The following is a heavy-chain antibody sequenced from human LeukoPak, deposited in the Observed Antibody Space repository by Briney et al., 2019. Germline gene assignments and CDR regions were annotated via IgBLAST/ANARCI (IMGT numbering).Heavy chain of an antibody. CDR2: ISGSGGST. CDR1: GFTFSSYA. CDR3: AKPMTYYDSSGYYPLDC. D-gene: IGHD3-22*01. Sequence: GGSLRLSCAASGFTFSSYAMNWVRQAPGKGLEWVSAISGSGGSTYYADSVKGRFTISSDNSKNTLYLQLNSLRAEDTAVYYCAKPMTYYDSSGYYPLDCWGQGTLVAVSS. V-gene: IGHV3-23*01. J-gene: IGHJ4*02.